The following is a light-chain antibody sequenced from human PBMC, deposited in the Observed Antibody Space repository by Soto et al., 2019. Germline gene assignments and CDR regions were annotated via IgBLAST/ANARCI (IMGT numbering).Light chain of an antibody. CDR3: QQYNNWLIT. CDR2: GAS. V-gene: IGKV3D-15*01. Sequence: EIVMTHSPPTLSVSPGERAALSCRASQSIRSNLAWYQQKPGQAPRLLIYGASSRATGIPDRFSGSGSGTDFTLTISRLEPEDFAVYYCQQYNNWLITFGQGTKVDIK. CDR1: QSIRSN. J-gene: IGKJ1*01.